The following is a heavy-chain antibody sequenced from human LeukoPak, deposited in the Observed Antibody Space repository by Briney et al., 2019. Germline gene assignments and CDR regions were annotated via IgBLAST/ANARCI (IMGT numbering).Heavy chain of an antibody. CDR1: GYTFISYY. J-gene: IGHJ4*02. D-gene: IGHD4-23*01. Sequence: ASVKVSFKASGYTFISYYMHWVRQAPGQGLEWMGIINPRGGSTSYAQKFQGRVTMTRDTSTSTVYMELSSLRSEDTAVYYCAREGDGGGFDYWGQGTLVTVSS. V-gene: IGHV1-46*01. CDR2: INPRGGST. CDR3: AREGDGGGFDY.